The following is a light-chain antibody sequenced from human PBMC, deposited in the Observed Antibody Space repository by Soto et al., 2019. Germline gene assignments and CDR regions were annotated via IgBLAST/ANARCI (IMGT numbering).Light chain of an antibody. CDR1: SSNIGSNY. CDR2: RNN. J-gene: IGLJ1*01. CDR3: AAWDDSLSGRV. V-gene: IGLV1-47*01. Sequence: QSVLTQPPSVSGTPGQRVTISCSGSSSNIGSNYVYWYQQLPGTAPKLLIYRNNQRPSGVPDRFSGSKSGTSASLAISGLRSEDEAAYYCAAWDDSLSGRVFGTGTKVTVL.